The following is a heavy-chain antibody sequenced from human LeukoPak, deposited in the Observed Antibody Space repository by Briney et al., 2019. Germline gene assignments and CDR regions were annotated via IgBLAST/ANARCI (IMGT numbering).Heavy chain of an antibody. V-gene: IGHV4-39*01. Sequence: SETLSLTCSVVSGGSISSSSYYCGWIRQPPGKGLEWIGSFYYSGSTYYNPSLKSRVTISADTSKNQFSLKLSSVTAADTAVYYCARLWRAAIDYGGQGTLVTVSS. CDR1: GGSISSSSYY. CDR3: ARLWRAAIDY. D-gene: IGHD1-1*01. J-gene: IGHJ4*02. CDR2: FYYSGST.